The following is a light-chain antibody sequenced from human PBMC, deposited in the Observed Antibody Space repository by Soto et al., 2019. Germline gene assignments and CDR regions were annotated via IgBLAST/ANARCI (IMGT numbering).Light chain of an antibody. J-gene: IGKJ4*01. Sequence: EIVLTQSPGTLSLSPGERATLSCRASQSVSSSYLAWYQQKPGQAPRLLIYGASSRATGIPDRFSGSGSGTDFTLTISRLEPEDFAVYYCQQYGSSPRGTDFTLTISSRSVTFGGGTKVEIK. CDR3: QQYGSSPRGTDFTLTISSRSVT. CDR1: QSVSSSY. CDR2: GAS. V-gene: IGKV3-20*01.